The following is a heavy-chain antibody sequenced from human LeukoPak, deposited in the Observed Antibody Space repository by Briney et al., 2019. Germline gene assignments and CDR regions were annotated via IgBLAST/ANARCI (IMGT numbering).Heavy chain of an antibody. Sequence: SETLSLTCTVSGGSVSRSPYYWGWIRQPPGKGLEWIGNIYYSGSTYYNPSLKSRVTISVDTSKNQFSLKLSSMTAADTAVYYCARRRYYGSLLDYWGQGTLVTVSS. V-gene: IGHV4-39*07. CDR2: IYYSGST. J-gene: IGHJ4*02. CDR3: ARRRYYGSLLDY. D-gene: IGHD3-10*01. CDR1: GGSVSRSPYY.